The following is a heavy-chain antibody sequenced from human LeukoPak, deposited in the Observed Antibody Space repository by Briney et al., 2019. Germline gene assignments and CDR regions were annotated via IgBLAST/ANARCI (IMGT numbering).Heavy chain of an antibody. CDR1: GGSISSYY. CDR2: IYYSGST. Sequence: SETLSLTCTVSGGSISSYYWSWIRQPPGKRLEWIGYIYYSGSTNYNPSLKSRVTISVDTSKNQFSLKLSSVTAADTAVYYCARLVGVATTNNWFDPWGQGTLVTVSS. CDR3: ARLVGVATTNNWFDP. V-gene: IGHV4-59*08. J-gene: IGHJ5*02. D-gene: IGHD5-12*01.